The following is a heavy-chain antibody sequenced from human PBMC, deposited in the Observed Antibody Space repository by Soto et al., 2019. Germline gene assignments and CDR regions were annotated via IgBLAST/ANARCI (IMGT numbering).Heavy chain of an antibody. CDR3: ARFAVRGIIRSWLDP. J-gene: IGHJ5*02. Sequence: GESLKISCKGSGYSFTNYWIAWVRQMPGKGLELMGIIYPGDSDTRYSPSFQGQVTISVDKSISTAYLQWSSLKASDTAMYYCARFAVRGIIRSWLDPWGQGTLVTVSS. V-gene: IGHV5-51*01. D-gene: IGHD3-10*01. CDR1: GYSFTNYW. CDR2: IYPGDSDT.